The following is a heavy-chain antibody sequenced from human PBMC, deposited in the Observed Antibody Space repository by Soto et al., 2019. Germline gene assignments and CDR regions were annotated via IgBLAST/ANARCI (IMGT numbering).Heavy chain of an antibody. D-gene: IGHD3-10*01. CDR2: IYHSGST. J-gene: IGHJ6*02. V-gene: IGHV4-4*02. CDR3: AVLHYYGSGSYYNDYYYGMDV. Sequence: SETLSLTCAFSGCSISSSNWSSWVRQPPGKGLEWSGEIYHSGSTNYNPSLKSRVTISVDKSKNQFSLKLSSVTAADTAVYYCAVLHYYGSGSYYNDYYYGMDVWGQGTTVT. CDR1: GCSISSSNW.